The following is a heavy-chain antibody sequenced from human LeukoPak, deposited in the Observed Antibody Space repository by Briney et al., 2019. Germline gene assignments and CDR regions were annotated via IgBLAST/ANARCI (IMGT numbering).Heavy chain of an antibody. CDR1: GGSFSGYY. CDR3: ARAGARSVDF. CDR2: INHSGST. Sequence: SETLSLTCTVFGGSFSGYYWSWIRQPPGKGLEWIGDINHSGSTNYNPSLKSRVTISVDTSRNQFSLKLSSVTAADTAVYYCARAGARSVDFRGQGTLVTVSS. J-gene: IGHJ4*02. V-gene: IGHV4-34*01. D-gene: IGHD1-26*01.